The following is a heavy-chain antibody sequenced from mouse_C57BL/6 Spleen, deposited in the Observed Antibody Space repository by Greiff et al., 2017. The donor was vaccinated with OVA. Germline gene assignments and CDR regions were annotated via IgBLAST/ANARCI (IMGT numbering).Heavy chain of an antibody. V-gene: IGHV1-80*01. CDR2: IYPGDGDT. CDR1: GYAFSSYW. Sequence: QVQLQQSGAELVKPGASVKISCKASGYAFSSYWMNWVKQRPGKGLEWIGQIYPGDGDTNYNGKFKGKATLTADKSSSTAYMQLSSLTSEDSAVYFCARTYYGNHWYFDVWGTGTTVTVSS. D-gene: IGHD2-10*01. CDR3: ARTYYGNHWYFDV. J-gene: IGHJ1*03.